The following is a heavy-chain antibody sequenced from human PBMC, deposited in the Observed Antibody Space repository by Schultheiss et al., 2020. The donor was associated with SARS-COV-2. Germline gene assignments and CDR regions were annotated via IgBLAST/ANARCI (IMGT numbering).Heavy chain of an antibody. CDR2: INPNSGGT. CDR1: GYTFTGYY. Sequence: ASVKVSCKASGYTFTGYYMHWVRQAPGQGLEWMGWINPNSGGTNYAQKLQGRVTMTTDTSTSTAYMDLSRLRSDDTAVYYCARGGGLERRNYFDYWGQGTLVTVSS. D-gene: IGHD1-1*01. V-gene: IGHV1-2*02. J-gene: IGHJ4*02. CDR3: ARGGGLERRNYFDY.